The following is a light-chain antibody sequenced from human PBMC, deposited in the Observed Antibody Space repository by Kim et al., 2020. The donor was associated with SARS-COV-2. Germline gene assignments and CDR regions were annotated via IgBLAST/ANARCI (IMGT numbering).Light chain of an antibody. Sequence: DIQMTQSPSSLSASVGDRVTISCRASQSISGCVDWYQHRAGKAPKLLIYAASTLESGVPSRFSGSGSGTEFSLTISNLQPDDFATYYCQQYKSYPKLIFGQGTQVEIK. J-gene: IGKJ5*01. CDR1: QSISGC. V-gene: IGKV1-5*01. CDR3: QQYKSYPKLI. CDR2: AAS.